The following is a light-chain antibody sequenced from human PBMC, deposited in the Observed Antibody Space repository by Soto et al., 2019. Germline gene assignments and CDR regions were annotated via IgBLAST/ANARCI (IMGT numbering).Light chain of an antibody. V-gene: IGKV3-11*01. CDR2: DAS. CDR3: QQRSNCPPEET. CDR1: QSVSSY. J-gene: IGKJ1*01. Sequence: EIVLTQSPATLSLSPGERATLSCRASQSVSSYLAWYQQKPGQAPRLLIYDASNRATGIPARFSGSGSGTDFTLTISSLEPEDFAVYYCQQRSNCPPEETFGQGTKVEIK.